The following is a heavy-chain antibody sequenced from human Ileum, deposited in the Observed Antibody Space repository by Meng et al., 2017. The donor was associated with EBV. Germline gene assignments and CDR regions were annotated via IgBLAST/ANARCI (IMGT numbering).Heavy chain of an antibody. J-gene: IGHJ5*02. CDR1: GGPINSSSYY. D-gene: IGHD6-13*01. CDR3: ARPIAAAGWFDP. CDR2: IYYRGRT. Sequence: LQCQGSGPGWVKPSESSSPPSSASGGPINSSSYYWGLIRQHPGKGLEWIGSIYYRGRTNYNPSLKGRVTISVDTSKNQFSLKLSSVTAADTAVYYCARPIAAAGWFDPWGQGTLVTVSS. V-gene: IGHV4-39*01.